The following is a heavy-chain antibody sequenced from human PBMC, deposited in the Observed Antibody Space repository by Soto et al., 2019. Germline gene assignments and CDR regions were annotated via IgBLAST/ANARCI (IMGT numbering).Heavy chain of an antibody. J-gene: IGHJ3*02. CDR3: AKPILVAVRDGAFAI. CDR1: GFPFSSYA. Sequence: GGSLRLSCAASGFPFSSYAMSWVRQAPGKGLEWVSGISGGGGSTNDADCVKGRFTISRDNSRNTLYLQMNSLRAEDTAVYHCAKPILVAVRDGAFAIWGQGTLVTVSS. V-gene: IGHV3-23*01. CDR2: ISGGGGST. D-gene: IGHD2-8*02.